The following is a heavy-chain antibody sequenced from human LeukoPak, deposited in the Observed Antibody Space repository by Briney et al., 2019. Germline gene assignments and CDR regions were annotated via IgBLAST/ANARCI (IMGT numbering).Heavy chain of an antibody. Sequence: GASVKVSCKAFGYTFTSNYMHWVRQAPGQGPEWMGVISPSGGSTTYAQKFQGRVTLTRDMSTSTDYLELSSLRSEDTAVYYCARDREDIVVVVAAGVLRFDPWGQGTLVTVSS. CDR2: ISPSGGST. CDR1: GYTFTSNY. D-gene: IGHD2-15*01. V-gene: IGHV1-46*01. CDR3: ARDREDIVVVVAAGVLRFDP. J-gene: IGHJ5*02.